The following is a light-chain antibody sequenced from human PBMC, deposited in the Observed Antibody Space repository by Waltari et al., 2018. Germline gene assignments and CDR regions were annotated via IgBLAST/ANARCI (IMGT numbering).Light chain of an antibody. CDR3: QSYDSRLSVVV. J-gene: IGLJ2*01. V-gene: IGLV1-40*01. CDR1: SSNIGAGFA. Sequence: QSVLTQPPSLSGAPGQRVTLSCTGSSSNIGAGFAVPWYQHLPGTAPKLLIFGNNNRPSGVPDRFSASKSGASASLAITGLQSEDEAVYYCQSYDSRLSVVVFGGGTKLTVL. CDR2: GNN.